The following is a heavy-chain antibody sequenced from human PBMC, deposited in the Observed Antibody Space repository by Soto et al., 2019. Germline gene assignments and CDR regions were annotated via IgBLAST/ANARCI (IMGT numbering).Heavy chain of an antibody. V-gene: IGHV4-34*01. Sequence: SETLSLTCAVYGGSFSGYYWSWIRQPPGKGLEWIGEINHSGSTNYNPSLKSRVTISVDTSKNQFSLKLSSVTAADTAVYYCARGGDYGTSPASWFDPWGQGTLVTVSS. CDR3: ARGGDYGTSPASWFDP. J-gene: IGHJ5*02. CDR1: GGSFSGYY. CDR2: INHSGST. D-gene: IGHD4-17*01.